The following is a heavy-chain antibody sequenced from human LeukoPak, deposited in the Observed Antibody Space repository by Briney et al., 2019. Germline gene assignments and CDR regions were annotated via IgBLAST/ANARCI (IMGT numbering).Heavy chain of an antibody. CDR3: VKDLYYDNSGYYSGAFDY. Sequence: GGSLRLSCSASGFTFKKYAMHWVRQAPGKGLKYVSAINSNGGRTYYADSVKGRFTISRDNSKNTPFLQMSSLRVEDTAVYYCVKDLYYDNSGYYSGAFDYWGQGTLVTVSS. CDR2: INSNGGRT. CDR1: GFTFKKYA. V-gene: IGHV3-64D*06. J-gene: IGHJ4*02. D-gene: IGHD3-22*01.